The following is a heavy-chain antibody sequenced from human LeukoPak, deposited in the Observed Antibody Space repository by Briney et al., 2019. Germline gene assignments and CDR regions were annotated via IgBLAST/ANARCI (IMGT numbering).Heavy chain of an antibody. V-gene: IGHV4-34*01. CDR2: INHNGST. Sequence: SETLSLTCAVYGGSFSGYYWSWLRQPPGKGLEWIGEINHNGSTNYNPSLKSRVTISVDTSKNQFSLKLSSVTAADTAVYYCARAYYYGSGRPSPYDAFDIWGQGTMVTVSS. J-gene: IGHJ3*02. CDR3: ARAYYYGSGRPSPYDAFDI. CDR1: GGSFSGYY. D-gene: IGHD3-10*01.